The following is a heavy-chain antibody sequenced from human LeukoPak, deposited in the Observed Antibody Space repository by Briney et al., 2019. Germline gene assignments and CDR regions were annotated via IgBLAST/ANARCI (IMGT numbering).Heavy chain of an antibody. CDR3: ARVCIAAGAAYYYYMDV. D-gene: IGHD6-13*01. CDR1: GYTFTSYG. Sequence: ASVKVSCKASGYTFTSYGISWVRQAPGQGLEWMGWISAYKGNTNYAQKLQGRVTMTTDTSTSTAYMELRSLRSDDTAVYYCARVCIAAGAAYYYYMDVWGKGTTVTVSS. V-gene: IGHV1-18*01. J-gene: IGHJ6*03. CDR2: ISAYKGNT.